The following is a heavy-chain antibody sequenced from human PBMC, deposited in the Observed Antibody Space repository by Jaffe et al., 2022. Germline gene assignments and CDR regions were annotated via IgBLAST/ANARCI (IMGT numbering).Heavy chain of an antibody. CDR3: AKDLWGHGAFDI. D-gene: IGHD7-27*01. J-gene: IGHJ3*02. CDR2: LRSDGSNK. Sequence: QVQLVESGGGVVQPGGSLRLSCAASGFSFTTSAMHWVRQAPGKGLEWVTHLRSDGSNKWYADSVKGRFTISRDNSKNTLDLQMNSLRAEDTAIYYCAKDLWGHGAFDIWGQGTMVTVSS. V-gene: IGHV3-30*02. CDR1: GFSFTTSA.